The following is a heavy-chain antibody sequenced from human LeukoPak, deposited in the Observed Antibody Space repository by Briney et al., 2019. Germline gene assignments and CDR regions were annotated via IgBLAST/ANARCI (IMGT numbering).Heavy chain of an antibody. CDR3: ARVRVRIVAISDDAFDI. J-gene: IGHJ3*02. D-gene: IGHD5-12*01. V-gene: IGHV1-2*02. Sequence: GASVKVSCKASGYTFTGYYMHWVRQAPGQGLEWMGWINPNSGGTNYAQKFQGRVTMTRDTSISTAYMELSRLRSDDTAVYYCARVRVRIVAISDDAFDIWAKGQWSPSLQ. CDR2: INPNSGGT. CDR1: GYTFTGYY.